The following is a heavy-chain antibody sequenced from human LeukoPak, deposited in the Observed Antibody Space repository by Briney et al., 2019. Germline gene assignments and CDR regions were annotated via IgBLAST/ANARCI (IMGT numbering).Heavy chain of an antibody. CDR2: INPNSGGT. D-gene: IGHD3-10*01. J-gene: IGHJ4*02. Sequence: ASVKVSCKASGYTFTSYDINWVRQAPGQGLEWMGWINPNSGGTNYAQKFQGRVTMTRDTSISTAYMELSRLRSDDTAVYYCARDPPAVLLFDYWGQGTLVTVSS. CDR1: GYTFTSYD. V-gene: IGHV1-2*02. CDR3: ARDPPAVLLFDY.